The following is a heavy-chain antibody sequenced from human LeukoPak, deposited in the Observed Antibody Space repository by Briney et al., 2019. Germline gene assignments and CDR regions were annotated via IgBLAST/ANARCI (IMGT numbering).Heavy chain of an antibody. D-gene: IGHD3-9*01. CDR2: ISAYNGNT. CDR1: GYSFIGYY. J-gene: IGHJ4*02. V-gene: IGHV1-18*04. Sequence: ASVKVSCKASGYSFIGYYIHWVRQAPGQGLEWMGWISAYNGNTKYAQRLQGRVTMTTDTSTSTAYVELRSLRSDDTAVYYCARDLLRYFDWLSMAGYWGQGTLVSVSS. CDR3: ARDLLRYFDWLSMAGY.